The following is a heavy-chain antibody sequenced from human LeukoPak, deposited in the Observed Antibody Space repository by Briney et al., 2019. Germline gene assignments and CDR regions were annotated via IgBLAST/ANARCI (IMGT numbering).Heavy chain of an antibody. J-gene: IGHJ6*03. CDR2: IYYSGST. CDR3: ARDRVYRYFDWLLRPQHYYYYMDV. Sequence: SETLSLTCTVSGGSISSSSYYWGRIRQPPRKGLEWIGSIYYSGSTYYNPSLKSRVTISVDTSKNQFSLKLSSVTAADTAVYYCARDRVYRYFDWLLRPQHYYYYMDVWGKGTTVTISS. D-gene: IGHD3-9*01. V-gene: IGHV4-39*02. CDR1: GGSISSSSYY.